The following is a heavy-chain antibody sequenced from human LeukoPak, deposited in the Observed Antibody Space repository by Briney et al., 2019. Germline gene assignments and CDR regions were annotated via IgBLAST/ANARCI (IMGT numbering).Heavy chain of an antibody. V-gene: IGHV4-39*01. CDR2: IYYSGST. CDR3: AGAIAVAGNNYYYYGIDV. Sequence: PSETLSLTCTVSGGSISSSSYYWGWIRQPPGKGLEWIGSIYYSGSTYYNPSLKSRVTISVDTSKNQFSLKLSSVTAADTAVYYCAGAIAVAGNNYYYYGIDVWGQGTTVTVSS. D-gene: IGHD6-19*01. CDR1: GGSISSSSYY. J-gene: IGHJ6*02.